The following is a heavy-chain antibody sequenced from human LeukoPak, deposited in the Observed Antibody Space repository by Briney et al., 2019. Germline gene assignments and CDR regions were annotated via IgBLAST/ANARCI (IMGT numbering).Heavy chain of an antibody. J-gene: IGHJ5*02. D-gene: IGHD3-22*01. CDR2: IIPIFGTA. CDR1: GGTFSSYA. CDR3: ARDRYDSSGYYPIYNWFDP. Sequence: SVKVSCKASGGTFSSYAISWVRQAPGQGLEWMGGIIPIFGTANYAQKFQGRVTITADESTSTAYMELSSLRSEDTAVYYCARDRYDSSGYYPIYNWFDPWGQGTLVTVSS. V-gene: IGHV1-69*01.